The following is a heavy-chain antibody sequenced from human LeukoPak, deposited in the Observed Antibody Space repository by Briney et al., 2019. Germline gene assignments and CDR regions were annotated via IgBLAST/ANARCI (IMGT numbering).Heavy chain of an antibody. Sequence: GGSLRLSCAASGFTFSNAWMSWVRQAPGKGLEWVGRIKSKTDGGTTDYAAPVKGRFTISRDDSKNTLYLQMNSLKTEDTAVYYCARDRVDCSSTSCYGQWLVLGYYFDHWGQGTLVTVSS. J-gene: IGHJ4*02. D-gene: IGHD2-2*01. CDR3: ARDRVDCSSTSCYGQWLVLGYYFDH. CDR2: IKSKTDGGTT. V-gene: IGHV3-15*01. CDR1: GFTFSNAW.